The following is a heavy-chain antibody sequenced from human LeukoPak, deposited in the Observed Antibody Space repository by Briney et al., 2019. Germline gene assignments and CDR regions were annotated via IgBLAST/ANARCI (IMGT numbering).Heavy chain of an antibody. CDR3: ARAGVRGKDIVATITVLDY. Sequence: SCKASGYTFTIYGXSWVRQAPGQGLEWMGWISAYNGNTNYAQKLQGRVTITTDTSTSTAYMELRSLRSDDTAVYYCARAGVRGKDIVATITVLDYWGQGXXXXVSX. CDR2: ISAYNGNT. CDR1: GYTFTIYG. V-gene: IGHV1-18*01. D-gene: IGHD5-12*01. J-gene: IGHJ4*02.